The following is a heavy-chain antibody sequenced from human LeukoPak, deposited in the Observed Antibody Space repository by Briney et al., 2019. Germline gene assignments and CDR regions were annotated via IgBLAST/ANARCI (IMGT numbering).Heavy chain of an antibody. Sequence: ASVKVSCKASGYTFTGYYMHWVRQTPRQGLEWMGWINPNSGGTNYAQKFQGRVTMTRDTSISTAYMELSRLRSDDTAVYYCARNKDEVGATTDYFDYWGQGTLVTVSS. CDR2: INPNSGGT. V-gene: IGHV1-2*02. J-gene: IGHJ4*02. D-gene: IGHD1-26*01. CDR1: GYTFTGYY. CDR3: ARNKDEVGATTDYFDY.